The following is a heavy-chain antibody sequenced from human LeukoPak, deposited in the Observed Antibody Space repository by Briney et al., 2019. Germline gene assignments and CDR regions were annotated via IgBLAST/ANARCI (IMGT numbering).Heavy chain of an antibody. CDR2: VSGDGRET. V-gene: IGHV3-23*01. CDR3: AKDRGHCTNGVCHNYYYMDV. D-gene: IGHD2-8*01. Sequence: GGSLRLSCAASGFTFDNYAMSWVRQAPGKGLEWVSDVSGDGRETYYADSAKGRFTISRDNPENTLFLQMDSLRAEDTAVYYCAKDRGHCTNGVCHNYYYMDVWGKGTTVTVSS. CDR1: GFTFDNYA. J-gene: IGHJ6*03.